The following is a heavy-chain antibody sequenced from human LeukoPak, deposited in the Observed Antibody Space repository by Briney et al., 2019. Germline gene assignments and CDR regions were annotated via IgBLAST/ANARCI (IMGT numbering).Heavy chain of an antibody. CDR2: ISSSSSYI. Sequence: GGSLXXXXXAXGFTFSSYSXNWVRQAPGKGLEWVSSISSSSSYIYYADSVKGRFTISRDKAKKSLYMQMKRLRDEDTAVYYCARDGSSWYYYYYYMDVWGKGTTVTVSS. J-gene: IGHJ6*03. CDR3: ARDGSSWYYYYYYMDV. V-gene: IGHV3-21*01. D-gene: IGHD6-13*01. CDR1: GFTFSSYS.